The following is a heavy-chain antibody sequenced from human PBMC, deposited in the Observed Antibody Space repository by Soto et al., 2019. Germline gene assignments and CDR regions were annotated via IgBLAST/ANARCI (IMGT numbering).Heavy chain of an antibody. Sequence: SVKVSCKASGGTFSSYAISWVRQAPGQGLEWMGGIIPIFGTANYAQKFQGRVTITADKSTSTAYMELSSLRSEDTAVYYCARGRGGGHHYYYGMDVWGQGTTVTVSS. CDR1: GGTFSSYA. V-gene: IGHV1-69*06. D-gene: IGHD3-10*01. CDR2: IIPIFGTA. CDR3: ARGRGGGHHYYYGMDV. J-gene: IGHJ6*02.